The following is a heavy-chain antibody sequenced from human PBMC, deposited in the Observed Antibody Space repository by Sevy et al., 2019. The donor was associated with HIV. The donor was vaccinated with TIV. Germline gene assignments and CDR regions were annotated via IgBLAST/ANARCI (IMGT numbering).Heavy chain of an antibody. D-gene: IGHD6-19*01. CDR1: GYTFTSYA. V-gene: IGHV1-3*01. CDR2: INAGNGNT. J-gene: IGHJ4*02. Sequence: ASVKVSCKASGYTFTSYAMHWVRQAPGQRLEWMGWINAGNGNTKYSQKFQGRVTITRDTSASTAYMELCSLRSEDTAVYYCARASSLRAVAGLVDYWGQGTLVTVSS. CDR3: ARASSLRAVAGLVDY.